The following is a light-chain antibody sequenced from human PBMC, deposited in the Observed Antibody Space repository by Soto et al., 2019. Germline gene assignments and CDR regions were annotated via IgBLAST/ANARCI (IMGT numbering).Light chain of an antibody. CDR3: LQALQTPWT. CDR2: LGS. Sequence: DIVMTQSPLSLPFTPGEPASISCRSSQSLLHSNGYNYLDWYLQKPGQSPQLLIYLGSNRAPGVSDRFSGSGSGTDFTLKISRVEAEDVGVYYCLQALQTPWTFGQGTKVEIK. V-gene: IGKV2-28*01. J-gene: IGKJ1*01. CDR1: QSLLHSNGYNY.